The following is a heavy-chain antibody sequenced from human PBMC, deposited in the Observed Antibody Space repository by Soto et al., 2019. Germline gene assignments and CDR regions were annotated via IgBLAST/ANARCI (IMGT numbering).Heavy chain of an antibody. CDR3: ARGGYSGYALDY. V-gene: IGHV3-30-3*01. Sequence: PGGSLRLSCAASGFFLSTYSMHWVRQAPGKGLEWVAMVSYDGSTNSYADSVKGRFTIFRANSNNTMYMQMNSLRSEDAAVYYCARGGYSGYALDYWGQGTPVTVSS. D-gene: IGHD5-12*01. CDR1: GFFLSTYS. CDR2: VSYDGSTN. J-gene: IGHJ4*02.